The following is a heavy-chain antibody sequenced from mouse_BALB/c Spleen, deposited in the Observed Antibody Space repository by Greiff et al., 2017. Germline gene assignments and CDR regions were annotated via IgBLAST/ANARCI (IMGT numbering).Heavy chain of an antibody. CDR1: GYTFTSYY. J-gene: IGHJ3*01. V-gene: IGHV1S56*01. D-gene: IGHD1-1*01. CDR3: AREGYGFAY. Sequence: QVQLQQSGPELVKPGASVRISCKASGYTFTSYYIHWVKQRPGQGLEWIGWIYPGNVNTKYNEKFKGKATLTADKSSSTAYMQLSSLTSEDSAVYFCAREGYGFAYWGRGTLVTVSA. CDR2: IYPGNVNT.